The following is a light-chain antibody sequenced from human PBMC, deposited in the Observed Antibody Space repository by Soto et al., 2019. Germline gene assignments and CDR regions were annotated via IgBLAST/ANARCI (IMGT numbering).Light chain of an antibody. CDR3: QQYKDYVWT. Sequence: DIQMTQSPSTLPASVGARVTISCRASQTVERWLAWYQQKPGKAPKLLISDVFSLERGVPARFSGSGSATEFTLTISGLQSDDFATYYCQQYKDYVWTFGQGTKVDIK. J-gene: IGKJ1*01. V-gene: IGKV1-5*01. CDR2: DVF. CDR1: QTVERW.